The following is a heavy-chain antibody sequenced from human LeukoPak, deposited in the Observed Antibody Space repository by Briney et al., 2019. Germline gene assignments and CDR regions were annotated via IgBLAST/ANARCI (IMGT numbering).Heavy chain of an antibody. D-gene: IGHD3-10*01. Sequence: GGSLRLSCAASGFTFSSYSMHWVRQAPGEGLQWVSSISDDSNYIFYADSVKGRFTISRDNAKNTLYLQLNSLRAEDTAIYYCAKSGGGSGTNYWGQGTLVTVSS. CDR1: GFTFSSYS. CDR2: ISDDSNYI. CDR3: AKSGGGSGTNY. J-gene: IGHJ4*02. V-gene: IGHV3-21*04.